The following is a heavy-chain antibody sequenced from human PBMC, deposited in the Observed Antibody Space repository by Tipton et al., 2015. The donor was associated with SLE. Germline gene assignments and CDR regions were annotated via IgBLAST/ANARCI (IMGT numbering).Heavy chain of an antibody. J-gene: IGHJ4*02. Sequence: QSGAEVKKSGASVKVSCKASGYPFTGGSFIHWVRQAPGQGPEWMGWINPNSGAKNYAEKFQGRVTMTRDTSITTAYMEMSSLTSGDTAVYYCAKSIVTTLPGFDFWGQGTLVSVSS. V-gene: IGHV1-2*02. CDR2: INPNSGAK. D-gene: IGHD1-26*01. CDR1: GYPFTGGSF. CDR3: AKSIVTTLPGFDF.